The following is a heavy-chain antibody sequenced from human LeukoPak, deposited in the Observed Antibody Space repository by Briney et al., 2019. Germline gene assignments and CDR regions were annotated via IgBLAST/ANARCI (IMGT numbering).Heavy chain of an antibody. Sequence: GGSLRLSCAASGFTFSSYDMHWVRQATGKGLEWVSAIGTAGDTYYPGSVKGRFTISRENAKNSLYLQMNSLRAGDTAVYYCARARVSGPLTYYFDYWGQGTLVTVSS. J-gene: IGHJ4*02. V-gene: IGHV3-13*01. CDR1: GFTFSSYD. D-gene: IGHD6-19*01. CDR3: ARARVSGPLTYYFDY. CDR2: IGTAGDT.